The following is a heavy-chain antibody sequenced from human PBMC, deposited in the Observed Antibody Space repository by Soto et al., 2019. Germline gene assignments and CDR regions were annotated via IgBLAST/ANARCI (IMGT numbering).Heavy chain of an antibody. V-gene: IGHV1-18*01. CDR3: ARGRYGDY. CDR2: ISAHHGNT. J-gene: IGHJ4*02. CDR1: GYAFTTYG. Sequence: QVHLVQSGAEVKKPGASVKVSCKGSGYAFTTYGITWVRQAPGQGLEWMGWISAHHGNTNYAQKLQGRGTVARATATSTAYMALRSRRSDDTAVYYCARGRYGDYWGQGALVTVSS. D-gene: IGHD1-1*01.